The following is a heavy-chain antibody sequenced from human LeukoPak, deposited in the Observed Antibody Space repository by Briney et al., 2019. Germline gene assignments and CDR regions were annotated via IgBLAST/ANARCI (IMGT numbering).Heavy chain of an antibody. CDR2: IKQDGSEK. CDR3: ARVQLYYYGSGSYYNPPSLAFDI. Sequence: PGGSLRLSCAASGFTFSSYWMSWVRQAPGKGLEWVANIKQDGSEKYYVDSVKGRFTISRDNAKNSLYPQMNSLRAEDTAVYYCARVQLYYYGSGSYYNPPSLAFDIWGQGTMVTVSS. J-gene: IGHJ3*02. V-gene: IGHV3-7*03. CDR1: GFTFSSYW. D-gene: IGHD3-10*01.